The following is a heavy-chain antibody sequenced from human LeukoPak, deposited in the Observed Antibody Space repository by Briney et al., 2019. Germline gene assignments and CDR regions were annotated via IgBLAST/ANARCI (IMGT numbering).Heavy chain of an antibody. D-gene: IGHD6-13*01. CDR3: ARAAGWLDP. V-gene: IGHV3-11*01. CDR1: GFTFSDYY. CDR2: ISYNGRTI. Sequence: GGSLRLSCAASGFTFSDYYMSWIRQAPGKGLEWVSYISYNGRTIHYADSVKGRFIISRDNTKKSLYLQMNSLRVEDTAVYYCARAAGWLDPWGRGTLVTVPS. J-gene: IGHJ5*01.